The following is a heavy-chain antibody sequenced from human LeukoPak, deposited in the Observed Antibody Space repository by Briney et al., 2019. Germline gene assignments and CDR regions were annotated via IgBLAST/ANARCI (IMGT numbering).Heavy chain of an antibody. CDR1: GGTFSSYA. CDR2: IIPIFGTA. V-gene: IGHV1-69*06. Sequence: VASVNVSCKASGGTFSSYAISWVRQAPGQGVEWMGGIIPIFGTANYAQKFQGRVTITADKSTSTAYMELSSLRSEDTAVSYCARGVPDLTFDYWGQGTLVTVSS. J-gene: IGHJ4*02. CDR3: ARGVPDLTFDY. D-gene: IGHD2-2*01.